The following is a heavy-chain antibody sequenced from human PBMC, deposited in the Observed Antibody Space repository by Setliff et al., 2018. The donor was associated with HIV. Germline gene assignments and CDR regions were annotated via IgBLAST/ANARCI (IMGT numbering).Heavy chain of an antibody. J-gene: IGHJ4*02. V-gene: IGHV4-39*07. Sequence: PSETLSLTCTVSGGSINSTSYYWGWIRQPPGNGLEWIGSIYHTGSTYYKPSLKGRVTMSVDTSKNQFSLNLSSVTAADTAVYYCARDRMPMASWVPDKWGQGTLVTVSS. CDR2: IYHTGST. CDR3: ARDRMPMASWVPDK. D-gene: IGHD2-2*01. CDR1: GGSINSTSYY.